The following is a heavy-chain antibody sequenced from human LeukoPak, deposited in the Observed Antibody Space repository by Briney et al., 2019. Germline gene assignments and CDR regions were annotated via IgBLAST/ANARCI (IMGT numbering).Heavy chain of an antibody. CDR1: GGSISSYY. CDR3: AKPSGDYDYFDY. V-gene: IGHV4-59*01. J-gene: IGHJ4*02. CDR2: IYYSGST. Sequence: SETLSLTCTVSGGSISSYYWSWIRQPPGKGLEWIGYIYYSGSTNYNPSLKSRVTISVDTSKNQFSLKLSSVTAADTATYYCAKPSGDYDYFDYWGQGALVTVSS. D-gene: IGHD3-22*01.